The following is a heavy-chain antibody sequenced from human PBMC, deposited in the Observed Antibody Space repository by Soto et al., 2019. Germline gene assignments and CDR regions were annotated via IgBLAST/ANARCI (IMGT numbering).Heavy chain of an antibody. CDR3: ARHPSDFWFDP. CDR2: IYYSGST. J-gene: IGHJ5*02. CDR1: GGSISSSSYF. V-gene: IGHV4-39*01. Sequence: QLQLQESGPGLVKPSETLSLTCSVSGGSISSSSYFWGWIRQPPGKGLEWIGSIYYSGSTYYNPTRESRVTVSVDTSKNQFSLKLSSVTAADTAVYYCARHPSDFWFDPWGQGTLVTVSS. D-gene: IGHD2-21*02.